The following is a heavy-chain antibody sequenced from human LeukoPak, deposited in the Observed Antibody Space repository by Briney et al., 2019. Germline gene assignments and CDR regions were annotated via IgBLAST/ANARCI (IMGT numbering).Heavy chain of an antibody. J-gene: IGHJ6*02. D-gene: IGHD6-19*01. Sequence: PGTLSLTCALSRGSLCSYFCSCIRQPAGKGREWIGRVYTSVSTNYSPPLKSRVTISVDTSKNQLSLKLGYVTAAGTAVYYCARGRHRAAVSGYYYVYYGMDVWGQGTTVSVSS. CDR2: VYTSVST. CDR1: RGSLCSYF. V-gene: IGHV4-4*07. CDR3: ARGRHRAAVSGYYYVYYGMDV.